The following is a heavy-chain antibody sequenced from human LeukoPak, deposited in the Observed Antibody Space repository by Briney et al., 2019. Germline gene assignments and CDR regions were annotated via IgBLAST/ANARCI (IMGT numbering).Heavy chain of an antibody. CDR1: GGTFSSYA. CDR3: ARAAAVAGREDYYHYMDV. D-gene: IGHD6-19*01. CDR2: IIPIFGTA. Sequence: SVKVSCKASGGTFSSYAISWVRQAPGQGLEWMGRIIPIFGTANYAQKFQGRVTITTDESTSTAYMELSSLRSEDTAVYYCARAAAVAGREDYYHYMDVWGKGTTVTVSS. V-gene: IGHV1-69*05. J-gene: IGHJ6*03.